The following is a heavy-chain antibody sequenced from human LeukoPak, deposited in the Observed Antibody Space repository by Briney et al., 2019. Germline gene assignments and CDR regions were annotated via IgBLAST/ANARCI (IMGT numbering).Heavy chain of an antibody. Sequence: GGSLRLSCEASGFTFSTYWMSWVRQAPGKGLEWVALMSYDGSDKSYADSVKGRFTISRDNSKTTLYLQMDSLRGDDAAVYYCAKAVGSISWSFDYWGQGTLVTVSS. CDR1: GFTFSTYW. D-gene: IGHD6-13*01. V-gene: IGHV3-30*18. J-gene: IGHJ4*02. CDR3: AKAVGSISWSFDY. CDR2: MSYDGSDK.